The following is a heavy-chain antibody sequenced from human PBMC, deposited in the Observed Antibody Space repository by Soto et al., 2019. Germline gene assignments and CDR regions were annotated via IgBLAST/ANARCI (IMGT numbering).Heavy chain of an antibody. CDR1: GFTFSTYW. J-gene: IGHJ4*02. CDR2: TDSDGTFT. CDR3: VRGDFGLGLGY. D-gene: IGHD1-26*01. Sequence: PGGSLRLSCVASGFTFSTYWMHWVRQTPGEGLVWVSHTDSDGTFTTYADSVKGRFTISRENAKSTLYLQMNSLRAEDTGVYFCVRGDFGLGLGYWGLGTLVTVSS. V-gene: IGHV3-74*01.